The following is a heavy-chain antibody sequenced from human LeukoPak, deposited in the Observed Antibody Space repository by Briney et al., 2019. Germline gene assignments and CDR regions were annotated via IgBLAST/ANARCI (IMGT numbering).Heavy chain of an antibody. CDR2: INQDGSEK. D-gene: IGHD2-2*01. V-gene: IGHV3-7*01. CDR1: GFTFSDYW. Sequence: GGSLRLSCAASGFTFSDYWMKWVRQAPGKGLEWVANINQDGSEKNYVDSVKGRFTISRDDAKNSLYLQMNSLRAEDTAVYYCARDRAMDDYWGQGTLVTVSS. CDR3: ARDRAMDDY. J-gene: IGHJ4*02.